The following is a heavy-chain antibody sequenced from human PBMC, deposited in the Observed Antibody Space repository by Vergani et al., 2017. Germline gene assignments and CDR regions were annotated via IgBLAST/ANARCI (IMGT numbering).Heavy chain of an antibody. D-gene: IGHD5-18*01. CDR2: ISSSSSYI. V-gene: IGHV3-21*01. CDR1: GFTFSSYA. J-gene: IGHJ4*02. CDR3: ARDRVYSYGCGYFDY. Sequence: EVQLLESGGGLVQPGGSLRLSCAASGFTFSSYAMSWVRQAPGKGLEWVSSISSSSSYIYYADSVKGRFTISRDNAKNSLYLHMNSLRAEDTAVYYFARDRVYSYGCGYFDYWGQGTLVTVSS.